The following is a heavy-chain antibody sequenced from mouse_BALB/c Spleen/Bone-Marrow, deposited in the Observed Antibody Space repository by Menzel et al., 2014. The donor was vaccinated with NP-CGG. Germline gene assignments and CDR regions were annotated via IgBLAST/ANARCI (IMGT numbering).Heavy chain of an antibody. V-gene: IGHV14-3*02. CDR1: GFNIKDTY. Sequence: EVQVQQSGAELVKPGASVKLSCTASGFNIKDTYMHWVKQRPEQGLEWIGRIDPANGNTKYDPKFQAKATITADTSSNTAYLQLSSLTSEDAADYYSARWKTYAMDYWGQGTSVTVSS. CDR2: IDPANGNT. J-gene: IGHJ4*01. CDR3: ARWKTYAMDY.